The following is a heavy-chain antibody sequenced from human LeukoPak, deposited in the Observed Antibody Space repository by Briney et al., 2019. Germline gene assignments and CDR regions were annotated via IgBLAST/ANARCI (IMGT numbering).Heavy chain of an antibody. Sequence: SGPTLVNPTPTLTLTCTFSGFAIRSSGVGVGWIRQPPGKALEWLEVIFWNDGPLYRTSLKSRVTITKDTSKSQVVLTMTNMDPVDTGTYSCAHRGNDASLTSSSHFDFWGQGTLVTVSS. CDR2: IFWNDGP. CDR1: GFAIRSSGVG. D-gene: IGHD3-16*01. V-gene: IGHV2-5*01. J-gene: IGHJ4*02. CDR3: AHRGNDASLTSSSHFDF.